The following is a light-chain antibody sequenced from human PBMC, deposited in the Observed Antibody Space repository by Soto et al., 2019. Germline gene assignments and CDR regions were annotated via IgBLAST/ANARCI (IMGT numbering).Light chain of an antibody. CDR1: QSVSSN. CDR2: GAS. CDR3: QQYNNWPPWIA. V-gene: IGKV3-15*01. J-gene: IGKJ5*01. Sequence: IVMTQSPATLSVSPGERATLSCRASQSVSSNLAWYQQKPGQAPRLLIYGASNRATGIPARFSGSGSGTEFTLTISSLQSEDFAVYYCQQYNNWPPWIAFGQATRLE.